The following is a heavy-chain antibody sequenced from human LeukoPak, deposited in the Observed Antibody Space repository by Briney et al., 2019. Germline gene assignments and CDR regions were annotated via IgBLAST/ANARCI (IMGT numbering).Heavy chain of an antibody. CDR3: AKGGDTAMEPFDY. CDR2: ISYDGSNK. V-gene: IGHV3-30*18. CDR1: GLTFSSYG. Sequence: PGGSLRLSCAASGLTFSSYGMHWVRQAPGKGLEWVAVISYDGSNKYYADSVKGRFTISRDNSKNTLYLQMDSLRAEDTAVYYCAKGGDTAMEPFDYWGQRTLVTVSS. J-gene: IGHJ4*02. D-gene: IGHD5-18*01.